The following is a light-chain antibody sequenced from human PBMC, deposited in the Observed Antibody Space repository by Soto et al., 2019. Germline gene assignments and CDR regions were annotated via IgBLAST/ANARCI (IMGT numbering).Light chain of an antibody. J-gene: IGLJ1*01. CDR2: DSS. Sequence: QSVLTQPPSVSGVPGERVTISCIGSSSNIGAGYDVHWYQQVPGRAPKLLIFDSSHRHSGVPDRFSGSKSGTSASLVISGLQAEDEADYYCQSFDSSLRVYVFGSGTKLTVL. V-gene: IGLV1-40*01. CDR1: SSNIGAGYD. CDR3: QSFDSSLRVYV.